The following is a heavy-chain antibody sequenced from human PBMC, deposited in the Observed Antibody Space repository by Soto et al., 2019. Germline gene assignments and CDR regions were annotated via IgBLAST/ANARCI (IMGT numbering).Heavy chain of an antibody. D-gene: IGHD4-17*01. CDR3: ATESRAMTTVTNFFDY. CDR2: FDPEDGET. J-gene: IGHJ4*02. V-gene: IGHV1-24*01. CDR1: GYTLTELS. Sequence: ASVKVSCKVSGYTLTELSMHWVRQAPGKGREWMGGFDPEDGETIYEQKFQGRVTMTEDTSTDTAYMELSSLRSEDTAVYYCATESRAMTTVTNFFDYWGQGTLVTVSS.